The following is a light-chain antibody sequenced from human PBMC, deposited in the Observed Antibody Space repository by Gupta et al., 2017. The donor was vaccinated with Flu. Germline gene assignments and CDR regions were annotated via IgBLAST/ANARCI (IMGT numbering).Light chain of an antibody. J-gene: IGLJ2*01. V-gene: IGLV2-14*01. CDR1: SSDVGRYNY. CDR2: EVS. Sequence: QSALTQPASVSGSPGQSITISCTGTSSDVGRYNYVSWYQHHPGKAPKRVIFEVSNRPSGVSNRFSGSKSAKTASLTISGLQPEDEADYYCCSFGSTRAFGGGTKLTVL. CDR3: CSFGSTRA.